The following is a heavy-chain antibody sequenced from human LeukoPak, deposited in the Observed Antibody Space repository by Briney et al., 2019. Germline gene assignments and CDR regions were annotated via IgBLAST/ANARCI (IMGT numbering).Heavy chain of an antibody. V-gene: IGHV3-30-3*01. J-gene: IGHJ4*02. D-gene: IGHD3-22*01. CDR2: ISYDGSNK. CDR1: GFTFSSYA. Sequence: GGSLSLSCAASGFTFSSYAMHWVRQAPGKGLEWVAVISYDGSNKYYADSVKGRFTISRDNSKNTLYLQMNSLRAEDTAVYYCARTTYYYDSSGYLDYWGQGTLVTVSS. CDR3: ARTTYYYDSSGYLDY.